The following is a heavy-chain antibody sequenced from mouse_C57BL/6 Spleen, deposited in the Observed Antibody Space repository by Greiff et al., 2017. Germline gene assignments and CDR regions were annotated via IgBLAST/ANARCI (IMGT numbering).Heavy chain of an antibody. J-gene: IGHJ2*01. CDR2: ISYSGST. CDR1: GYSITSGYD. CDR3: AREGPGYFDY. Sequence: EVQRVESGPGMVKPSQSLSLTCTVTGYSITSGYDWHWIRHFPGNKLEWMGYISYSGSTNYNPSLKSRISITHDTSKNHFFLKLNSVTTEDTATYYCAREGPGYFDYWGQGTTLTVSS. V-gene: IGHV3-1*01.